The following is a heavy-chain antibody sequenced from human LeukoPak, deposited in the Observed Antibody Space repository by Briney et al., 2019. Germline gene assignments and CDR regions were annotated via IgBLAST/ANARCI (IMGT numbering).Heavy chain of an antibody. CDR2: INPNSGGT. CDR1: GYTFTAYY. V-gene: IGHV1-2*02. Sequence: AAVTVSCMASGYTFTAYYMHWVRQAPGQGLEWMGWINPNSGGTNYAQKFQGRVTMTRDTSISTAYMELSRLRSDDTAVYYCARGPWTRDGYNPPRDIWGQGTMVTVSS. CDR3: ARGPWTRDGYNPPRDI. D-gene: IGHD5-24*01. J-gene: IGHJ3*02.